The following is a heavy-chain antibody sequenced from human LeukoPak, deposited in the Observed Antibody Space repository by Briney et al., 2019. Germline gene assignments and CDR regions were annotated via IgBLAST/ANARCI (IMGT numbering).Heavy chain of an antibody. J-gene: IGHJ4*02. CDR3: ATDPQYYYDSSGYYGDY. Sequence: GGSLRLSCAASGFTFNSYSMNWVRQAPGKGLEWVSSISSSSSYIYYADSVKGRFTISRDNAKNSLYLQMNSLRAEDTAVYYCATDPQYYYDSSGYYGDYWGQGTLVTVSS. V-gene: IGHV3-21*01. CDR1: GFTFNSYS. CDR2: ISSSSSYI. D-gene: IGHD3-22*01.